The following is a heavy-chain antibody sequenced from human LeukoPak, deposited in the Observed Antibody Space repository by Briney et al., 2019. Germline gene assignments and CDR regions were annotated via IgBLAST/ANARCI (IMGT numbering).Heavy chain of an antibody. D-gene: IGHD3-9*01. CDR3: ARGHYDNYE. CDR1: GFSVSNYW. CDR2: IKEDGSET. V-gene: IGHV3-7*01. Sequence: GGSLRLSCAASGFSVSNYWMNWVRQAPGKGPEWVANIKEDGSETYYVDSVKGRFTIYRDPAKNSLFLQMNSLRAEDTAVYYCARGHYDNYERGRGTLVTVSS. J-gene: IGHJ4*02.